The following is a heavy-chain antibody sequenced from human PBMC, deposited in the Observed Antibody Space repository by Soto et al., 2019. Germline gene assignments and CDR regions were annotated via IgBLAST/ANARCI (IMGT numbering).Heavy chain of an antibody. Sequence: QVQLVESGGGVVQPGRSLRLSCAASGFTFSSYAMHWVRQAPGKGLEWVAVISYDGSNKYYADSVKGRFTISRDNSKNTLYLQMNSLRAEDKAVYYCATDSYGSGSVDWGQGTLVTVSS. CDR1: GFTFSSYA. CDR2: ISYDGSNK. D-gene: IGHD3-10*01. J-gene: IGHJ4*02. V-gene: IGHV3-30-3*01. CDR3: ATDSYGSGSVD.